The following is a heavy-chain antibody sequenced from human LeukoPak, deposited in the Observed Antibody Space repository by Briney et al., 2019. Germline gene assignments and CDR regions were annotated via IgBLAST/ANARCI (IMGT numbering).Heavy chain of an antibody. J-gene: IGHJ4*02. V-gene: IGHV1-2*02. D-gene: IGHD3-10*01. CDR3: ARWDPTYGLAAPITSNYY. CDR1: GYTFTGYY. CDR2: INPNTGGT. Sequence: ASVKVSCKASGYTFTGYYMHWVRQAPGQGLEWMGWINPNTGGTNYAQKFQGRVTTTRDTSITTAYMELSRLTSDDTAFYYCARWDPTYGLAAPITSNYYWGQGTLVTVSS.